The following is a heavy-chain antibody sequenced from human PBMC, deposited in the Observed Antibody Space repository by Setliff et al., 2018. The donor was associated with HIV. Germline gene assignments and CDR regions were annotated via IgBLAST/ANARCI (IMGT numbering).Heavy chain of an antibody. CDR1: GFTFSSYW. V-gene: IGHV3-74*01. D-gene: IGHD5-12*01. J-gene: IGHJ5*02. CDR2: IKSDGSIT. CDR3: ARAHFLVAMTRNWFDP. Sequence: GGSLRLSCAASGFTFSSYWMQWVRQAPGKGLVWVSRIKSDGSITNYADSVKGRFTISRDDAKNTVYLQMNSLRADDTAVYYCARAHFLVAMTRNWFDPWGQGTLVTVSS.